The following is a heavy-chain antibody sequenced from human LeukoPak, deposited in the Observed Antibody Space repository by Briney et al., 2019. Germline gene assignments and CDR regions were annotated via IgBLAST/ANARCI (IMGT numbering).Heavy chain of an antibody. CDR3: ARAYCSSTSSKSSGLCYYYYGMDV. J-gene: IGHJ6*02. D-gene: IGHD2-2*01. CDR1: GGSISGYY. Sequence: KTSETLSLTCTVSGGSISGYYWSWIRQPAGKGLEWIGRIYTSGSTNYNPSLKSRVTMSVDTSKNQFSLKLSSVTAADTAVYYCARAYCSSTSSKSSGLCYYYYGMDVWGQGTTATVSS. CDR2: IYTSGST. V-gene: IGHV4-4*07.